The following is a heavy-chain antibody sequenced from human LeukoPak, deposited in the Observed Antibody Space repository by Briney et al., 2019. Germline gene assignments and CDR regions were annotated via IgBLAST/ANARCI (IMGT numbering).Heavy chain of an antibody. CDR1: GFTFSSYW. Sequence: GGSLRLSCAASGFTFSSYWMSWVRQAPGKGPEWVANIKQDGSEKYYVDSVKGRFTISRDNSENTVYLQMNSLRVEDTAVYYCAKDIDWLAFEDWGQGTLVTVSS. D-gene: IGHD6-19*01. CDR2: IKQDGSEK. V-gene: IGHV3-7*03. CDR3: AKDIDWLAFED. J-gene: IGHJ4*02.